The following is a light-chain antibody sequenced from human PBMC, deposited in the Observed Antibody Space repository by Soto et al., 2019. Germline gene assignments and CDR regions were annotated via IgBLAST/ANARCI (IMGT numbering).Light chain of an antibody. Sequence: DIQMTQSPSTLSASVGDRVTITCRDTQSFDILLAWYQQKPGKAPNLLIYKASILESGVPSRFSGSASGTEFTLTISSLQPDDFASYYCQQYYRYPWTFGQGTKVEIK. CDR3: QQYYRYPWT. CDR1: QSFDIL. V-gene: IGKV1-5*03. J-gene: IGKJ1*01. CDR2: KAS.